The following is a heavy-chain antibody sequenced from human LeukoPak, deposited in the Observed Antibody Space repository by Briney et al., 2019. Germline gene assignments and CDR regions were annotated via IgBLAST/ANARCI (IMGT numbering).Heavy chain of an antibody. CDR2: IYYSGST. J-gene: IGHJ5*02. D-gene: IGHD2-2*03. CDR1: GGSISSSSYY. CDR3: ASLKPGYRNWFDP. V-gene: IGHV4-39*07. Sequence: SETLSLTCTVSGGSISSSSYYWGWIRQPPGKGLEWIGSIYYSGSTYYNPSLKSRVTISVDTSKNQFSLKLSSVTAADTAVYYCASLKPGYRNWFDPWGQGTLVTVSS.